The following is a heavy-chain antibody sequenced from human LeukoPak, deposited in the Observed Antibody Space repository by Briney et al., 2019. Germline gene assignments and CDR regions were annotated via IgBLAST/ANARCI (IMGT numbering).Heavy chain of an antibody. CDR3: ASLVGTTRAFDY. J-gene: IGHJ4*02. Sequence: GGSLRLSCAASGFTFSSYWMSWVRQAPGKGLEWVANINRDGSEKYYVDSVKGRFTISRDNAKNSLYLQMNSLRAEDTAVYYCASLVGTTRAFDYWGQGTLVTISS. CDR1: GFTFSSYW. V-gene: IGHV3-7*01. D-gene: IGHD1-26*01. CDR2: INRDGSEK.